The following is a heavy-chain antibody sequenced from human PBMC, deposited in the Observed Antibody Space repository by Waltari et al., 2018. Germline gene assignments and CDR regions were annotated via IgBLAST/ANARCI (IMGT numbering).Heavy chain of an antibody. CDR3: ARDSYDGSGNDAFDI. CDR2: TYYRSTWYT. J-gene: IGHJ3*02. CDR1: GDSISSNSAA. V-gene: IGHV6-1*01. Sequence: QVQLQQSGPGLVKPSQTLSLTCPISGDSISSNSAAWNWIRQSPSRGLEWLGGTYYRSTWYTDYAVSVKSRLTINPDTSKNQFSLQLTSVTPEDTAVYYCARDSYDGSGNDAFDIWGQGAMVTVSS. D-gene: IGHD3-22*01.